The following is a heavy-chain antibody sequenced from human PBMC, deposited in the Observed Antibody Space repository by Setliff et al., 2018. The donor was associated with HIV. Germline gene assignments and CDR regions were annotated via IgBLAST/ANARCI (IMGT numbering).Heavy chain of an antibody. CDR3: ARSVPDSAYRPTDY. CDR2: INQNGREK. V-gene: IGHV3-7*03. CDR1: GFTFTNYW. J-gene: IGHJ4*02. D-gene: IGHD3-22*01. Sequence: ASVKVSCAASGFTFTNYWMSWVRQSPGKGLEWVANINQNGREKYYVDSVKGRFTISRDNAKNSLYLQMSSLRVEDTAVYYCARSVPDSAYRPTDYWGQGTQVTVSS.